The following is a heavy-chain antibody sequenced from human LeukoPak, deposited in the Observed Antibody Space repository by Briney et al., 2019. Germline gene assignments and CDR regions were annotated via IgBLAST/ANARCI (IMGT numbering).Heavy chain of an antibody. J-gene: IGHJ5*02. V-gene: IGHV4-34*01. CDR1: GGSFSGYY. D-gene: IGHD2-2*02. CDR2: INHSGST. CDR3: ARGLAQRRYCSSTSCYKGVNWFDP. Sequence: SETLSLTCAVYGGSFSGYYWSWIRLPPGKGLEWIGEINHSGSTNYNPSLKSRVTISVDTSKNQFSLKLSSVTAADTAVYYCARGLAQRRYCSSTSCYKGVNWFDPWGQGTLVTVSS.